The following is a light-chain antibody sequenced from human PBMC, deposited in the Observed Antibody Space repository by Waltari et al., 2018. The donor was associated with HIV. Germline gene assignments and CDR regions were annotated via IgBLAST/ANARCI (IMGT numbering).Light chain of an antibody. V-gene: IGKV1-5*03. CDR1: QNIYYG. J-gene: IGKJ1*01. Sequence: DIQMTQSPSTLSASVGDRVTITCRASQNIYYGVAWYQQKPGKAPKVLINKASNLESGVPSRCGGSGSGTEFTLTISSLQPDDFATYYCQQYNTYPLTFGQGTKVEIK. CDR2: KAS. CDR3: QQYNTYPLT.